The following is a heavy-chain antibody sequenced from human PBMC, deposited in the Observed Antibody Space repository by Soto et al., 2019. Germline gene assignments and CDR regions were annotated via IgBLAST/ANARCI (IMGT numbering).Heavy chain of an antibody. J-gene: IGHJ4*02. CDR1: RFTFSSYA. D-gene: IGHD4-17*01. CDR3: AKNSDNFGDSKYDY. V-gene: IGHV3-23*01. CDR2: ISGNGGNT. Sequence: EVQLLESGGGLVQPGGSLRLSCAASRFTFSSYAMSWVRQAPGKGLEWVSSISGNGGNTYYADSVKGRFTISRDNSKNTLYLQMNSLRAEDTAVYYCAKNSDNFGDSKYDYWGQGTLVTVSS.